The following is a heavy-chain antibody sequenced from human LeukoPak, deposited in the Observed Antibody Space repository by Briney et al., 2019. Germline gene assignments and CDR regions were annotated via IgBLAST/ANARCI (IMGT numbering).Heavy chain of an antibody. J-gene: IGHJ5*02. CDR1: GGSFRDYY. D-gene: IGHD3-10*01. CDR3: ARVVIWFGAPVPWFDP. V-gene: IGHV4-34*01. Sequence: SETLSLTCAVYGGSFRDYYWTWIRQAPGKGLEWIGEINHSGSTTYTPSLKSRVTISLDTSKSQFSLKLSSVTAADTAVYYCARVVIWFGAPVPWFDPWGQGTLVTVSS. CDR2: INHSGST.